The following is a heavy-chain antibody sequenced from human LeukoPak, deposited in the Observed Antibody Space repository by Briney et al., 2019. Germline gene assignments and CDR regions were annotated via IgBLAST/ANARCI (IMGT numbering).Heavy chain of an antibody. CDR2: ISGNGDRT. CDR1: GFTFSSYA. J-gene: IGHJ4*02. D-gene: IGHD2-15*01. V-gene: IGHV3-23*01. Sequence: GGSLRLSCAASGFTFSSYAMSWVRQAPGKGLEWVLAISGNGDRTFYADSVKGRFTISRDNSKSTVYLQMNSLRAEDTALYYCAKLSREGGYCSGSTCYSFDYWGQGTLVTVSS. CDR3: AKLSREGGYCSGSTCYSFDY.